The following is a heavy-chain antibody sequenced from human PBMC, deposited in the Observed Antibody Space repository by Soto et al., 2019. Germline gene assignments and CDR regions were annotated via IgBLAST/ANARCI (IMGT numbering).Heavy chain of an antibody. V-gene: IGHV1-18*01. CDR3: ARDPFTTSGSYYYYAMSV. D-gene: IGHD2-2*01. J-gene: IGHJ6*02. CDR2: ISTANNNT. CDR1: GYTFRDFG. Sequence: ASVKVSCKASGYTFRDFGVSWVRQAPGQGLEWMGWISTANNNTFYAHKVQGRITLITDTSTNTAYVELRSLRSDDTGIYYCARDPFTTSGSYYYYAMSVWGQGTTVTVSS.